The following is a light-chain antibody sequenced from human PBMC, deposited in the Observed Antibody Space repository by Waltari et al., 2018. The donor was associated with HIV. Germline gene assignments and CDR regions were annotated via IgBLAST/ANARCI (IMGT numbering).Light chain of an antibody. Sequence: QPVLTQPPSASGTPGQGVTIPCTGSSSNIGAGYDVHWYQQLPGTAPKLLIYGNNNRPSGVPDRFSGSKSGTSASLAITGLQAEDEADYYCQSYDSSLSGFMVFGGGTKVTVL. CDR3: QSYDSSLSGFMV. CDR2: GNN. CDR1: SSNIGAGYD. J-gene: IGLJ2*01. V-gene: IGLV1-40*01.